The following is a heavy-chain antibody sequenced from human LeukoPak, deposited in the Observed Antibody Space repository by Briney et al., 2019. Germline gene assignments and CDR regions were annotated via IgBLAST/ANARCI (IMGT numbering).Heavy chain of an antibody. V-gene: IGHV4-59*08. J-gene: IGHJ3*02. CDR2: ISYTGGET. CDR1: GGSINSYY. D-gene: IGHD1-14*01. CDR3: ARQPGGTAAFDI. Sequence: PSETLSLTRTVSGGSINSYYWSWIRQPPGKGLEWIGYISYTGGETNYNPSLKSRLTISVDTSKNQFSLMLTSVTAADTAVYYCARQPGGTAAFDIWAQGTMVTVSS.